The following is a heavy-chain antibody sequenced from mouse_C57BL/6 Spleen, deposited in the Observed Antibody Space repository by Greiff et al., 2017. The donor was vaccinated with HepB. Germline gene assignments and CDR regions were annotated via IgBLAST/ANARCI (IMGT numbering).Heavy chain of an antibody. V-gene: IGHV1-82*01. Sequence: VKLQESGPELVKPGASVKISCKASGYAFSSSWMNWVKQRPGKGLEWIGRIYPGDGDTNYNGKFKGKATLTADKSSSTAYMQLSSLTSEDSAVYFCARGGYDYDYYFDYWGQGTTLTVSS. CDR1: GYAFSSSW. J-gene: IGHJ2*01. CDR2: IYPGDGDT. D-gene: IGHD2-4*01. CDR3: ARGGYDYDYYFDY.